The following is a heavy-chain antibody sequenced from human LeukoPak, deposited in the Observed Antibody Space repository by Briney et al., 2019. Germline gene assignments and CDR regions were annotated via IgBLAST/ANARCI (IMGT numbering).Heavy chain of an antibody. Sequence: SETLSLTCAVYGGSFSGFYWSWIRQPPGKGLEWIGDINHTGSTNYNPSLKSRVTISVDTSKNQFSLKLSSVTAADTAVYFCARGGVVVAATRAFGYSYYMDVWGKGTTVTVSS. J-gene: IGHJ6*03. D-gene: IGHD2-15*01. CDR2: INHTGST. CDR3: ARGGVVVAATRAFGYSYYMDV. CDR1: GGSFSGFY. V-gene: IGHV4-34*01.